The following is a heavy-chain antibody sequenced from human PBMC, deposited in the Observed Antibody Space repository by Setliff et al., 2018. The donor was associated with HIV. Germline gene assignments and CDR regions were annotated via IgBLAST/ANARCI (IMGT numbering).Heavy chain of an antibody. J-gene: IGHJ4*02. CDR3: ASVLRYYGSGSYPFGY. Sequence: GGSLRLSCAVSGFTFEDYGMSWVRQAPGKGLEWVSGINWNGGSTGYVDSVKGRFTISRDNAKNSLYLQMNSLRAEDTAVYYCASVLRYYGSGSYPFGYWGQGTLVTVSS. D-gene: IGHD3-10*01. V-gene: IGHV3-20*04. CDR2: INWNGGST. CDR1: GFTFEDYG.